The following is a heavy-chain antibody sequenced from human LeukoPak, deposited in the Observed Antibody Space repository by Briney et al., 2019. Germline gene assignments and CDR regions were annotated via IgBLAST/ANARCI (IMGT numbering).Heavy chain of an antibody. CDR2: MNPNSGNT. J-gene: IGHJ4*02. Sequence: ASVKVSCKASGCTFTSYDINWVRQATGQGLEWMGWMNPNSGNTGYAQKFQGRVTMTRNTSISTAYMELSSLRSEDTAVYYCARGAIWSGYWDYWGQGTLVTVSS. V-gene: IGHV1-8*01. CDR3: ARGAIWSGYWDY. CDR1: GCTFTSYD. D-gene: IGHD3-3*01.